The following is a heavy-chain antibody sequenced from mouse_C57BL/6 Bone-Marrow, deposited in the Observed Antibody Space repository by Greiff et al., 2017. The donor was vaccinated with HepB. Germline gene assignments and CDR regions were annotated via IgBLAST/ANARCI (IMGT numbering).Heavy chain of an antibody. CDR2: IYPGDGDT. V-gene: IGHV1-80*01. Sequence: VQLQQSGAELVKPGASVKISCKASGYAFSSYWMNWVKQRPGKGLEWIGQIYPGDGDTNYNGKFKGKATLTADKSSSTAYMQLSSLTSEDSAVYFCARLYDGYLYYFDYWGQGTTLTVSS. CDR3: ARLYDGYLYYFDY. D-gene: IGHD2-3*01. J-gene: IGHJ2*01. CDR1: GYAFSSYW.